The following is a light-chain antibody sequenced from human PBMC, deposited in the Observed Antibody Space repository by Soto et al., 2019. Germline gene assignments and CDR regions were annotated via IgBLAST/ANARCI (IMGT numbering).Light chain of an antibody. J-gene: IGKJ4*01. Sequence: EIVLTQSPGTLSLSPGERATLSCRASQSVSSRYLAWYQQKAGQAPRLLIYGASSRATGIPDRFSGSGSGTDCTLTINRLEHEDFAVYYCQQYGSSPPITFGGGTKVEIK. CDR3: QQYGSSPPIT. V-gene: IGKV3-20*01. CDR1: QSVSSRY. CDR2: GAS.